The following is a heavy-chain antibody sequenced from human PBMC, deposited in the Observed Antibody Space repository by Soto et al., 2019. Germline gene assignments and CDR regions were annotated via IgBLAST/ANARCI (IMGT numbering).Heavy chain of an antibody. V-gene: IGHV1-18*01. CDR3: ARVGVSRSSGWYAQYYFDY. CDR2: ISAYNGNT. J-gene: IGHJ4*02. CDR1: GYTFASCG. D-gene: IGHD6-19*01. Sequence: ASVEVSCKASGYTFASCGSSWVRQAPGQGLEWMGWISAYNGNTNYAQKLQGRVTMTTDTSTSTAYMELRSLRSDDTAVYYCARVGVSRSSGWYAQYYFDYWGQGTLVTVSS.